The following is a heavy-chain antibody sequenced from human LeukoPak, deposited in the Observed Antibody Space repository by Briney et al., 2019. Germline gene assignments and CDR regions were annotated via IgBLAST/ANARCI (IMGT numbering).Heavy chain of an antibody. CDR2: IVVTSNFI. CDR3: ARDSLEYFYGMDV. Sequence: PGGSLRLSCAASGFTFSTYNMNWVRQAPGKGLEWVSSIVVTSNFIYYADSVKGRFTISRDSAKNSLFLEMNSLRVEDTAVYYCARDSLEYFYGMDVWGQGTTVTVSS. D-gene: IGHD5-24*01. J-gene: IGHJ6*02. V-gene: IGHV3-21*01. CDR1: GFTFSTYN.